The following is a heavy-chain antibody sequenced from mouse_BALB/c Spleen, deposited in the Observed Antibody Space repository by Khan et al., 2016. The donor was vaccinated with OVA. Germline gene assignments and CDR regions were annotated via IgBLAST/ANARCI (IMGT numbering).Heavy chain of an antibody. CDR3: AKGVWSYYYALDY. CDR2: IWGGGST. CDR1: GFSLTDYG. Sequence: VQLVESGPGLVAPSQSRSITCTVSGFSLTDYGVSWIRQPPGKGLEWLGVIWGGGSTYYNSALKSRLSISKDNSKSQVFLKMSSLQTDDTAMYYCAKGVWSYYYALDYWGQGTSVTVSS. V-gene: IGHV2-6-5*01. J-gene: IGHJ4*01.